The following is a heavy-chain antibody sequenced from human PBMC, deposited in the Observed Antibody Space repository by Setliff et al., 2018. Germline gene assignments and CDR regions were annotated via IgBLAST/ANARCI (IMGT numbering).Heavy chain of an antibody. J-gene: IGHJ4*02. CDR2: ISGSGGST. Sequence: GGSLRLSCAASGFTFSSYAMSWVRQAPGKGLEWVSAISGSGGSTYYADSVKGRFTISRGNSKNTLYLQMNSLRAEDTAVYYCAKGGGFYYYDSSDPFDYWGQGTLVTVSS. CDR1: GFTFSSYA. V-gene: IGHV3-23*01. CDR3: AKGGGFYYYDSSDPFDY. D-gene: IGHD3-22*01.